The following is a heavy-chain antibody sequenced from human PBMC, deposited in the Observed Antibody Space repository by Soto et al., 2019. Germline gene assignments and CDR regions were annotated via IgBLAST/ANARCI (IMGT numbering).Heavy chain of an antibody. V-gene: IGHV3-74*01. D-gene: IGHD4-17*01. J-gene: IGHJ3*02. CDR3: AVEVSTVTPDACDI. CDR1: GFTFSSYW. CDR2: INSDGSST. Sequence: EVQLVESGGGLVQPGGSLRLSCAASGFTFSSYWMHWVRQAPGKGLVWVSRINSDGSSTSYADSVKGRFTISRDNAKNTLYLQKNSLRAEDRAVYDWAVEVSTVTPDACDIWGQGTMVTVSS.